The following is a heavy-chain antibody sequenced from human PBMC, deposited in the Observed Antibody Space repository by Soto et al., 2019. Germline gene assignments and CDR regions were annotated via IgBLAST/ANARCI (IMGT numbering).Heavy chain of an antibody. D-gene: IGHD3-9*01. CDR2: ISSSSSTI. V-gene: IGHV3-48*02. CDR3: ASGRYFDWLYFDY. CDR1: GFTFSSYS. Sequence: EVQLVESGGGLVQPGGSLRLSCAASGFTFSSYSMNWVRQAPGKGLEWVSYISSSSSTIYYADSVKGRFTISRDNAKNSLYLQMNSLRDEDTAVYYCASGRYFDWLYFDYWGQGTLVTVSS. J-gene: IGHJ4*02.